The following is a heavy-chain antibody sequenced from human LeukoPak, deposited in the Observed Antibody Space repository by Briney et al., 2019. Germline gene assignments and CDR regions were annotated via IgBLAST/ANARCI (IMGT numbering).Heavy chain of an antibody. Sequence: SQTLSLTCTVSGGSISSGGYYWSWIRQPPGKGLEWIGYIYHSGSTYYNPSHKSRVTISVDRSKNQFSLELSSVTTADTAVYYCARLRGYYDSSGYYWDYWGQGTLVTVSS. CDR3: ARLRGYYDSSGYYWDY. CDR1: GGSISSGGYY. J-gene: IGHJ4*02. V-gene: IGHV4-30-2*01. D-gene: IGHD3-22*01. CDR2: IYHSGST.